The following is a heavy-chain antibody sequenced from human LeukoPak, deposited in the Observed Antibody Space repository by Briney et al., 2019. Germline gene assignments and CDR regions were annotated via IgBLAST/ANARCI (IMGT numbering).Heavy chain of an antibody. D-gene: IGHD2-8*01. J-gene: IGHJ4*02. V-gene: IGHV1-2*04. CDR2: INPNSGGT. CDR3: ARGWYYFDY. Sequence: GESLKISCKASGYTFTGYYMHWVRQAPGQGLEWMGWINPNSGGTNYAQKFQGWVTMTRDTSISTAYMELSRLRSDDTAVYYCARGWYYFDYWGQGTLVTVSS. CDR1: GYTFTGYY.